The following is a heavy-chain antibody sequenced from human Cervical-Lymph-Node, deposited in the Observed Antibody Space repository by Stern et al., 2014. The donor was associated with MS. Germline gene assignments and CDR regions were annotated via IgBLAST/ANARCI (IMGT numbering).Heavy chain of an antibody. J-gene: IGHJ4*02. CDR3: AKDISERHYYFDS. CDR2: SSWNSNNI. V-gene: IGHV3-9*01. CDR1: GFTFGDCA. D-gene: IGHD3-16*02. Sequence: EVQLVQYGGGSVQPGRSLRLSCAASGFTFGDCAMHWVRQAPGKGLAWVSGSSWNSNNIGYADSVRGRFTISRDNAKNSLYLQMNGLRPEDTALYYCAKDISERHYYFDSWGEGTLVTVSS.